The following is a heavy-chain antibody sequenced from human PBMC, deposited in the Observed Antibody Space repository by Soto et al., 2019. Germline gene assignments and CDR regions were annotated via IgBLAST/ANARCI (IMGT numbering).Heavy chain of an antibody. CDR3: AKAKETYYGSGRDFTTFDY. CDR2: ISGSDGST. Sequence: GGSLRLSCAASGFTFGSYAMSWVRQAPGKGLEWVSAISGSDGSTYYADSVKGRFTISRDNSKNTLYLQMNSLRAEDTAVYYCAKAKETYYGSGRDFTTFDYWGQGTLVTVSS. J-gene: IGHJ4*02. D-gene: IGHD3-10*01. V-gene: IGHV3-23*01. CDR1: GFTFGSYA.